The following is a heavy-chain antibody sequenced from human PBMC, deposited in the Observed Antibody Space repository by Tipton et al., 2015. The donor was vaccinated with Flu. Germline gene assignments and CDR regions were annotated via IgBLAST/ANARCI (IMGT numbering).Heavy chain of an antibody. CDR3: ARDLRGYSGYTGGDAFDL. V-gene: IGHV4-39*07. CDR2: ISASGST. D-gene: IGHD5-12*01. CDR1: GGSIRSSSYY. J-gene: IGHJ3*01. Sequence: TLSLTCTVSGGSIRSSSYYWGWIRQPPGKGPEWIGRISASGSTNYNASLESRVTMSRDTSKNHFSLRLSSATAADTALYYCARDLRGYSGYTGGDAFDLWGPGIMVTVSS.